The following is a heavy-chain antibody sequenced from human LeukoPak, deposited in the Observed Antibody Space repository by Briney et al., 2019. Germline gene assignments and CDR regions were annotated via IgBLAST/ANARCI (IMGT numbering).Heavy chain of an antibody. Sequence: SETLSLTCTVSGGSICSGSYYWSWIRQPAGKGLEWIGRFYTGGSTNYNPSLKSRVTMSLDTSKSLFSLKLSSVTAADTAVYYCARETVSGGNSEAFDIWGQGTMVTVSS. J-gene: IGHJ3*02. CDR2: FYTGGST. V-gene: IGHV4-61*02. CDR1: GGSICSGSYY. D-gene: IGHD4-23*01. CDR3: ARETVSGGNSEAFDI.